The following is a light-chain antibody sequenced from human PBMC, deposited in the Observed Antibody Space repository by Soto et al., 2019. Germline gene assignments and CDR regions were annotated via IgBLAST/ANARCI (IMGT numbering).Light chain of an antibody. V-gene: IGLV2-14*03. J-gene: IGLJ2*01. CDR3: SSYAGSSTHEV. CDR2: DIS. Sequence: QSALTQPASVSGSPGQSITISCAGTNSDIGAYNYVSWYQQCPGKAPKLIIYDISNRPSGVSNRFSGSKSGNTASLTISGLQAEDEADYYCSSYAGSSTHEVFGGGTKVTVL. CDR1: NSDIGAYNY.